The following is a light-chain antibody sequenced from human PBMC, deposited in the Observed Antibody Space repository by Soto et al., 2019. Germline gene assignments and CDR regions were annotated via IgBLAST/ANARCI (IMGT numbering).Light chain of an antibody. CDR3: KQFGSSPGFT. CDR2: GTS. V-gene: IGKV3-20*01. J-gene: IGKJ3*01. Sequence: EIVLTQSPGTLSLSPGERATLSCRASQNINSRYLAWYQQKPGQAPRLLIYGTSSRATGIPDRFTGSGSGTDFTLTISRREPEDFAVYYCKQFGSSPGFTFGPGTKVDIK. CDR1: QNINSRY.